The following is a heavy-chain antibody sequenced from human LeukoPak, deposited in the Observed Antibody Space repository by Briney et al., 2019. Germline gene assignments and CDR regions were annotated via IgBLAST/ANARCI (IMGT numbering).Heavy chain of an antibody. D-gene: IGHD2-15*01. CDR1: GNTLTELS. J-gene: IGHJ6*02. V-gene: IGHV1-24*01. Sequence: ASVKVSCKVSGNTLTELSMHWVRQAPGKGLEWMGGFDPEDGETIYAQKFQGRVTMTEDTSTDTAYMELSSLRSEDTAVYYCATEYIVVVVAATSFRSVWGQGTTVTVSS. CDR2: FDPEDGET. CDR3: ATEYIVVVVAATSFRSV.